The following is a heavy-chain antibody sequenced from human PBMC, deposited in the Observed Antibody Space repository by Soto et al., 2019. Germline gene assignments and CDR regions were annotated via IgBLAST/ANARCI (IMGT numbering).Heavy chain of an antibody. J-gene: IGHJ4*02. CDR2: IYYSGST. V-gene: IGHV4-31*03. Sequence: QVQLQESGPGLVKPSQTLSLTCTVSGGSISSGGYYWSWIRQHPGKGLEWIGYIYYSGSTYYNPSLKSRVTISVDTSKNQFSLKLSSVTAADTAMYYCARWVAYDSSGYSTTYYFDYWGQGTLVTVSS. CDR3: ARWVAYDSSGYSTTYYFDY. CDR1: GGSISSGGYY. D-gene: IGHD3-22*01.